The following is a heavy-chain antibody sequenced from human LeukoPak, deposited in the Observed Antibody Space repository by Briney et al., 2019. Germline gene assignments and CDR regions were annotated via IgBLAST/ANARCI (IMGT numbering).Heavy chain of an antibody. V-gene: IGHV1-18*01. CDR2: ISAYNGNI. J-gene: IGHJ4*02. CDR1: GYTFTSYG. Sequence: ASVKVSCKASGYTFTSYGISWVRQAPGQGLEWMGWISAYNGNINYAQKLQGRVTMTTDTSTSTAYMELRSLRSDDTAVYYCARMIPGTYYYDSSGYYLFDYWGQGTLVTVSS. D-gene: IGHD3-22*01. CDR3: ARMIPGTYYYDSSGYYLFDY.